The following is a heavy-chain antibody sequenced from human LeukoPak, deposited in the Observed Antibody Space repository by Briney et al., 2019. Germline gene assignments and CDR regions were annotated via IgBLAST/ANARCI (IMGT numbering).Heavy chain of an antibody. CDR1: GFTFSSYS. J-gene: IGHJ3*02. D-gene: IGHD3-22*01. V-gene: IGHV3-48*04. CDR3: AREAHYYYDSSGHGGRAFDI. CDR2: ISSSSSTI. Sequence: GGSLRLSCAASGFTFSSYSMNWVRQAPGKGLEWVSYISSSSSTIYYADSVKGRFTISRDNAKNSLYLQMNSLRAEDTAVYYCAREAHYYYDSSGHGGRAFDIWGQGTMVTVSS.